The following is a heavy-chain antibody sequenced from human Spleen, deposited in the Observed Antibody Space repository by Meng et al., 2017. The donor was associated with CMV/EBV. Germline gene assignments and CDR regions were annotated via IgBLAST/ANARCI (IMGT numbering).Heavy chain of an antibody. D-gene: IGHD2-2*01. CDR1: GFTFSGSA. J-gene: IGHJ4*02. CDR3: AEDLKYQLLRGDYFDY. CDR2: IRSKANSYAT. V-gene: IGHV3-73*01. Sequence: GESLKISCAASGFTFSGSAMHWVRQASGKGLEWVGRIRSKANSYATAYAASVKGRFTISRDDSKNTAYLQMSSLRAEDTAIYYCAEDLKYQLLRGDYFDYWGQGTLVTVSS.